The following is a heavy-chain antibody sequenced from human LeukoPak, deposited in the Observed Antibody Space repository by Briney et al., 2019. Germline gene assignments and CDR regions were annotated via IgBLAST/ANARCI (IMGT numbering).Heavy chain of an antibody. J-gene: IGHJ6*02. V-gene: IGHV1-2*06. D-gene: IGHD3-10*01. CDR2: INPNSGGT. CDR1: GYTFTGYY. Sequence: ASVTVSCTASGYTFTGYYMHWVRQAPGQGLEWMGRINPNSGGTNYAQKFQGRVTMTRDTSISTAYMELSRLRSDDTAVYYCARVEDSYGSGSTYTEHTYYYGMDVWGQGTTVTASS. CDR3: ARVEDSYGSGSTYTEHTYYYGMDV.